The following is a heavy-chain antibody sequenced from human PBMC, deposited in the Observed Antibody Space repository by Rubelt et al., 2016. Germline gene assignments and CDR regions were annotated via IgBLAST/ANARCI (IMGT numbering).Heavy chain of an antibody. CDR1: GYSFTGYF. Sequence: QVQLVQSGAEVRKPGASVKVSCKASGYSFTGYFMHWVRQAPGQGLEWMGWINHNSGGTNYAQTFQGRVAMTRETSISTAYMELSSLTADDTAVYYCTRGDTLDIWGQGTMVTVSS. CDR2: INHNSGGT. V-gene: IGHV1-2*02. CDR3: TRGDTLDI. J-gene: IGHJ3*02.